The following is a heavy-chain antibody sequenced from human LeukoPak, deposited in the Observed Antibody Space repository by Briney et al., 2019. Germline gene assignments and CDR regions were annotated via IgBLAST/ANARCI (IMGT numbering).Heavy chain of an antibody. CDR1: GFTFRNYW. CDR2: IKQDGSDR. J-gene: IGHJ4*02. CDR3: VRNLAVAGTCFDS. D-gene: IGHD6-19*01. V-gene: IGHV3-7*03. Sequence: GGSLRLSCAASGFTFRNYWMSWVRQAPGTGLEWVANIKQDGSDRNYVTSVRGRFTISRDNAEGSLYLQMNSLRAEDTALYYCVRNLAVAGTCFDSWGQGTLVTVSS.